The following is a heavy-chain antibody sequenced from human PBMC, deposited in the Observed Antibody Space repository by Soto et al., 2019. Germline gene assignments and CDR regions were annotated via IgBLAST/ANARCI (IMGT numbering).Heavy chain of an antibody. CDR1: GFTFSDFG. CDR2: IWYDGSYQ. J-gene: IGHJ5*02. V-gene: IGHV3-33*01. D-gene: IGHD1-20*01. Sequence: GGSLRLSCTASGFTFSDFGMHWVRQAPGKGLEWVSAIWYDGSYQYYADSVRGRFTTSRDNSNNTLLLEMNSLRVEDTAVYYCARDRLITYGAKIAPDHWGQGALVTVSS. CDR3: ARDRLITYGAKIAPDH.